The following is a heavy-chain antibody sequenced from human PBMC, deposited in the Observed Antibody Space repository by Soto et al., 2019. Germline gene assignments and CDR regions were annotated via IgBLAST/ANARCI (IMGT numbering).Heavy chain of an antibody. V-gene: IGHV6-1*01. CDR3: ARENGGPVIIAASVLFDY. J-gene: IGHJ4*02. D-gene: IGHD6-13*01. CDR1: GDSVSSNSAA. CDR2: TYYRSKWYN. Sequence: SQTLSLTWAISGDSVSSNSAAWNWIRQSPSRGLEWLGRTYYRSKWYNDYAVSVKSLITINPYTSKNQFSLKLNSVTPEYTAVYYCARENGGPVIIAASVLFDYWGQGTLVTVSS.